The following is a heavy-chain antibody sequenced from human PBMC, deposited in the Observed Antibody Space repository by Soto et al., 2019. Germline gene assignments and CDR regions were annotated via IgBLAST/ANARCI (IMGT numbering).Heavy chain of an antibody. CDR2: ISAYNGNT. CDR1: GYAFTSYG. CDR3: ARDVSRSSLYYFDY. J-gene: IGHJ4*02. V-gene: IGHV1-18*01. Sequence: ASVKVSCKTSGYAFTSYGISWVRQAPGQGLEWMGWISAYNGNTNYAQKAQGRVTMTTDTSTSTAYMELRSLKSDDTAVYYCARDVSRSSLYYFDYWGQGTPVTVSS. D-gene: IGHD6-13*01.